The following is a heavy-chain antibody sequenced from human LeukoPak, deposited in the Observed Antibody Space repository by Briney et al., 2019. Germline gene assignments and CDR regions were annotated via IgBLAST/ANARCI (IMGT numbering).Heavy chain of an antibody. V-gene: IGHV4-59*01. CDR2: IYYSGST. CDR1: GGSISSYY. J-gene: IGHJ5*02. Sequence: SETLSLTCTVSGGSISSYYWSWIRQPPGKGLEWIGHIYYSGSTNYNPSLKSRVTISVDTSKNQFSLKLSSVTAADTAVYYCVRGLTGRRTNWFDPWGKGTLVTVFS. CDR3: VRGLTGRRTNWFDP. D-gene: IGHD7-27*01.